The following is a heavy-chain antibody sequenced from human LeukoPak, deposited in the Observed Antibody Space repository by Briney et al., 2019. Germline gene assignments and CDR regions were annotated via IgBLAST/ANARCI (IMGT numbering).Heavy chain of an antibody. D-gene: IGHD3-22*01. J-gene: IGHJ4*02. CDR2: INPNSGGT. CDR1: GYTFTGYY. CDR3: ARPYYYDSSGSD. Sequence: ASVKVSCKASGYTFTGYYMHWVRQAPGQGLEWMGWINPNSGGTKYAQKFQGRVTMTRDTSISTAYMELSRLRSDDTAVYYCARPYYYDSSGSDWGQGTLVTVSS. V-gene: IGHV1-2*02.